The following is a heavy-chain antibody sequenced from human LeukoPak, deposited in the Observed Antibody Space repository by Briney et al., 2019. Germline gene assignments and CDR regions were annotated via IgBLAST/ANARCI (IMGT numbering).Heavy chain of an antibody. CDR3: ARGSGWLPDF. Sequence: KSSGPLSLTCSVSGGSISPYYWIWLRQPPGKGLEWIAFMYYDGSTDYNPTLKCRVTISVDTLKNHFSLKLSSVTAADTAVYYCARGSGWLPDFWGQGTLVT. D-gene: IGHD6-19*01. CDR2: MYYDGST. V-gene: IGHV4-59*01. J-gene: IGHJ4*02. CDR1: GGSISPYY.